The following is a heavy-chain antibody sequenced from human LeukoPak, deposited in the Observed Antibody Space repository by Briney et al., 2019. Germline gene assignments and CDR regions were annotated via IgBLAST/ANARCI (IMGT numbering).Heavy chain of an antibody. CDR2: MNPNSGNT. CDR3: ARAAYCGGDCYSRGDDAFDI. CDR1: GYTFTSYD. Sequence: AASVKVSCKASGYTFTSYDINWVRQATGQGLEWMGWMNPNSGNTGYAQKFQSRVTMTRNTSISTAYMELSSLRSEDTAVYYCARAAYCGGDCYSRGDDAFDIWGQGTMVTVSS. J-gene: IGHJ3*02. D-gene: IGHD2-21*02. V-gene: IGHV1-8*01.